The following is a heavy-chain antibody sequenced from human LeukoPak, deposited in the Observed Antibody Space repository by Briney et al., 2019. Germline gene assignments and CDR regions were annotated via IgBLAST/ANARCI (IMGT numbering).Heavy chain of an antibody. D-gene: IGHD3-22*01. J-gene: IGHJ4*02. Sequence: GGSLRLSCAASGFTFSSYAMHWDRQAPGKGLEWVAVISYDGSNKYYADSVKGRFTISRDNSKNTLYLQMNSLRAEDTAVYYCARDGESYYYDSSGYYDYWGQGTLVTVSS. CDR1: GFTFSSYA. CDR2: ISYDGSNK. CDR3: ARDGESYYYDSSGYYDY. V-gene: IGHV3-30*04.